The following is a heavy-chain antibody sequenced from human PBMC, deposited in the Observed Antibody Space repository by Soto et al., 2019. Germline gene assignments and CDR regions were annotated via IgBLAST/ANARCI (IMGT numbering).Heavy chain of an antibody. CDR2: INPKSCGT. D-gene: IGHD2-8*01. J-gene: IGHJ6*02. Sequence: ASVKVSCKASGYSFTDYHIHWVRQAPGQGLEWLGRINPKSCGTSTAQKFQGWVTMTTDTSISTASMELTRLTSDDTAIYYCARGDSTDCSNGVCSFFYNHDMDVWG. V-gene: IGHV1-2*04. CDR1: GYSFTDYH. CDR3: ARGDSTDCSNGVCSFFYNHDMDV.